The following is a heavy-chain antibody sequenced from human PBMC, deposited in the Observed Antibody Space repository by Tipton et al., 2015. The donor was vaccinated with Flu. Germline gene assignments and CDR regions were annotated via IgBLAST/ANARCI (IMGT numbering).Heavy chain of an antibody. J-gene: IGHJ6*02. D-gene: IGHD5-24*01. V-gene: IGHV3-64*01. Sequence: SLSLSCAASGFTFSSYAMHWVRQAPGKGLEYVSAISSNGGSTYYANSVKGRFTISRDNSKNTLYLQMGSLRAEDMAVYYCARGLVEMATSSYYYYGMDVWGQGTTVTVSS. CDR1: GFTFSSYA. CDR3: ARGLVEMATSSYYYYGMDV. CDR2: ISSNGGST.